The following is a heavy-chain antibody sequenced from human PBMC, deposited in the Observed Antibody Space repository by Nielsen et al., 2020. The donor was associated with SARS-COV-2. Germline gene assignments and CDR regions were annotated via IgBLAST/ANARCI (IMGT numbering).Heavy chain of an antibody. V-gene: IGHV1-18*01. CDR3: ARGESGRYFDWLFSDAFDI. Sequence: ASVKVSCKASGYTFTSYSISWVRQAPGQGLEWMGWISAYNGNTNYAQKLQGRVTMTTDTSTSTAYMELRSLRSDDTAVYYCARGESGRYFDWLFSDAFDIWGQGTMVTVSS. J-gene: IGHJ3*02. CDR1: GYTFTSYS. D-gene: IGHD3-9*01. CDR2: ISAYNGNT.